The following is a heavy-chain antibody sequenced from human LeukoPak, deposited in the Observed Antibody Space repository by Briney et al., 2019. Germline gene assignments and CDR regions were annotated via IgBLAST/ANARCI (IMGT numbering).Heavy chain of an antibody. D-gene: IGHD3-22*01. J-gene: IGHJ4*02. CDR3: ARHSSGYYYFDY. V-gene: IGHV4-39*01. Sequence: SETLSLTCTVSGGSISSSSYYWGWIRQPPGKGLEWIGSIYYSGSTYYNPSLKSRVTISVDTSKNHFSLKLSSVTAADTAVYYCARHSSGYYYFDYWGQGTLVTVSS. CDR1: GGSISSSSYY. CDR2: IYYSGST.